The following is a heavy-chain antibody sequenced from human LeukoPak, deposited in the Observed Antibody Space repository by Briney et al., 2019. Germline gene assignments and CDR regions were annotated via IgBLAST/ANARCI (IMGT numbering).Heavy chain of an antibody. V-gene: IGHV3-48*02. CDR1: GFTFSSYS. J-gene: IGHJ4*02. Sequence: GGSLRLSCAASGFTFSSYSVNWVRQAPGQGLEWVAYISSGGSTIYLADSVKGRFTISRDNARNSLYLQMNSLRDEDTAVYYCARDETGVGTGGIDYWGQGTLVTVSS. CDR3: ARDETGVGTGGIDY. D-gene: IGHD2-8*02. CDR2: ISSGGSTI.